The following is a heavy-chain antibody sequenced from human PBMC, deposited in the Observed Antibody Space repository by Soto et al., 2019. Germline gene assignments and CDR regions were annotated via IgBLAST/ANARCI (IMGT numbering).Heavy chain of an antibody. D-gene: IGHD1-20*01. Sequence: EVQLVESGGGLVQPGRSLRLSCAASGFTFDDYAMHWVRQAPGKGLEWVSGISWNSGSIGYADSVKGRLKISGDNVKNYLDMQMDSLGAECTALYYCAKADNCNDGGVFDYWGQGTLVTVSS. CDR1: GFTFDDYA. V-gene: IGHV3-9*01. CDR3: AKADNCNDGGVFDY. J-gene: IGHJ4*02. CDR2: ISWNSGSI.